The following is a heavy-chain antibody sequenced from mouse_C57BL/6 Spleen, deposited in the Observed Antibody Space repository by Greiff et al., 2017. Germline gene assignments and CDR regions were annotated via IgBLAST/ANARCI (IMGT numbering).Heavy chain of an antibody. CDR2: IYPGSGNN. Sequence: VQVVESGAELVRPGASVKLSCKASGYTFTDYYINWVKQRPGQGLEWIARIYPGSGNNYYNVKFKGKATLTAEKSSSTAYMQLSSLTSEDSAVYFCARVGYDGPPYAMDYWGQGTSVTVSS. CDR3: ARVGYDGPPYAMDY. J-gene: IGHJ4*01. D-gene: IGHD2-2*01. V-gene: IGHV1-76*01. CDR1: GYTFTDYY.